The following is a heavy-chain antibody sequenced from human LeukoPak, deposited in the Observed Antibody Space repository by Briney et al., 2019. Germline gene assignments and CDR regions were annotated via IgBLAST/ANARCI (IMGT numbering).Heavy chain of an antibody. V-gene: IGHV3-23*01. CDR3: AKDLFSGSYEAYFDY. CDR1: GFTFNIYA. Sequence: GGSLRLSCAASGFTFNIYAMSWVRQAPEKGLEWVSAISETSRKTYYADPVKGRFTISRDNSKNTLYLQMNSLRAEDTAIYCCAKDLFSGSYEAYFDYWGQGTLVTVSS. D-gene: IGHD1-26*01. J-gene: IGHJ4*02. CDR2: ISETSRKT.